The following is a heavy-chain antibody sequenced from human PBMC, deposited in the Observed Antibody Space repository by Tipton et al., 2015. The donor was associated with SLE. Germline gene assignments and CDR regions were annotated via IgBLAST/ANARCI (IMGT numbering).Heavy chain of an antibody. CDR3: ARWNFVTMTGGFDI. CDR1: GGAISSDIYY. CDR2: INYSGTT. D-gene: IGHD1-7*01. V-gene: IGHV4-39*07. Sequence: GLVKPSETLSLMCNVSGGAISSDIYYWGWIRQPPGKGLECIGNINYSGTTSYNPSLKSRVTISVDTSQNQFSLTLRSVTAADTAIYYCARWNFVTMTGGFDIWGQGTMFTVSS. J-gene: IGHJ3*02.